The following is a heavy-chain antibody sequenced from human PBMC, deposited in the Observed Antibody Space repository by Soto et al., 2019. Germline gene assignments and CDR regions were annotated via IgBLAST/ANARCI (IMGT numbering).Heavy chain of an antibody. CDR2: ITNDGGDT. CDR1: GFGFANYA. D-gene: IGHD1-26*01. CDR3: AKSSGKSYPESRVFDF. J-gene: IGHJ4*02. V-gene: IGHV3-23*01. Sequence: PVGSLRLSCSASGFGFANYAMAWVRQAPGEGLEWVAVITNDGGDTLHADSVKGRFAIFRDNPKDTLYLQMSSLRAEDTAMYYCAKSSGKSYPESRVFDFWGQGTRVTVSS.